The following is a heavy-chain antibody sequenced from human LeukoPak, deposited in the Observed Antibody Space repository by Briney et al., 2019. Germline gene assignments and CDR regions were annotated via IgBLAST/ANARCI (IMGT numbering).Heavy chain of an antibody. CDR2: INPNSGGT. V-gene: IGHV1-2*02. CDR3: GKEMDMGGYPSVGRDPLKF. CDR1: GYTFTGYY. J-gene: IGHJ3*01. D-gene: IGHD2-2*03. Sequence: GASVKVSCKASGYTFTGYYMHWVRQAPGQGLEWMGWINPNSGGTNYAQKFQGRVTMTRDTSISTAYMELSRLRSDDTAVYYCGKEMDMGGYPSVGRDPLKFWGQGQMLTV.